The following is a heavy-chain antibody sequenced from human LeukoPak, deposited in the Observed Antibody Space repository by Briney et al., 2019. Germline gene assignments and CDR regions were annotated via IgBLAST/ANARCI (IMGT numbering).Heavy chain of an antibody. CDR1: GGSISSYY. J-gene: IGHJ4*02. V-gene: IGHV4-59*01. Sequence: SETLSLTCTVSGGSISSYYWSWIRQPPGKGLEWIGYIYYSGSTNYNPSLKSRVTISVDTSKNQFSLKLSSVTAADTAVYYCGRAQTGICGGDCYSNYFDYWGQGTLVTVSS. D-gene: IGHD2-21*02. CDR2: IYYSGST. CDR3: GRAQTGICGGDCYSNYFDY.